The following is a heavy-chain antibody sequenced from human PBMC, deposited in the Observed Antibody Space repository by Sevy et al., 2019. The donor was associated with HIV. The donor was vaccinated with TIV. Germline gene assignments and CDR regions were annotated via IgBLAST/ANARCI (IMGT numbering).Heavy chain of an antibody. J-gene: IGHJ4*02. D-gene: IGHD1-26*01. V-gene: IGHV3-23*01. CDR3: AKDRTYSGSCYYLDY. CDR2: ISGSAIDK. CDR1: GFTFGNYA. Sequence: GGSLRLSCAASGFTFGNYAMNWVRQAPGKGLEWVSAISGSAIDKSYADSVKGRFTISRDNSQNTLYLEMNSLRAEDTAVYYCAKDRTYSGSCYYLDYWGQGTLVTVSS.